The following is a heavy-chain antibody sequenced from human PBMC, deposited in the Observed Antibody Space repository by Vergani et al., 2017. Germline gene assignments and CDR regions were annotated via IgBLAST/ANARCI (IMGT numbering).Heavy chain of an antibody. J-gene: IGHJ3*02. Sequence: EVQLLESGGDLVQPGGSLRLSCAASGFTFSSYAMSWVRQAPGKGLEWVSAISGSGGSTYYADSVKGRFTISRDNSKNTLYLQMNSLRAEDTAVYYCAAHGYCSSTSCYDGDAFDIWGQGTMVTVSS. V-gene: IGHV3-23*01. CDR3: AAHGYCSSTSCYDGDAFDI. CDR1: GFTFSSYA. CDR2: ISGSGGST. D-gene: IGHD2-2*03.